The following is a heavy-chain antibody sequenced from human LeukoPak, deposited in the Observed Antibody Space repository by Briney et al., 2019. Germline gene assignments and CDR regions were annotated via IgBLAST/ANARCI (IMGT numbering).Heavy chain of an antibody. CDR3: ARVGGDGLVLRSNWFDP. J-gene: IGHJ5*02. Sequence: PGGSLRLSCAATGFTFSTYSMNWVRQAPGKGLEWVSSITRGSDYIYYADSVKGRFTISRDNAKHALYLQMNTLRAEDPAVYYCARVGGDGLVLRSNWFDPWGQGTLVTVSS. D-gene: IGHD3-10*01. CDR2: ITRGSDYI. CDR1: GFTFSTYS. V-gene: IGHV3-21*01.